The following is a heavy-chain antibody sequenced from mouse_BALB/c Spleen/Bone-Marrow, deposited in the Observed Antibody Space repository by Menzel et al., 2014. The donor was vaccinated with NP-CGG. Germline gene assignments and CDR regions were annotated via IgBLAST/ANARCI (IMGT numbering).Heavy chain of an antibody. D-gene: IGHD1-1*01. CDR2: SDPANGNT. Sequence: VQLQQSGAELVKPGASVKLSCTASGFNIKDTYMHWVKQRPEQGLEWIGRSDPANGNTKYDPKFQGKATITADTPSNTAYLQLSSLTSEDTAVYYCANYYYGYYFDSWGQGTTLTVSS. J-gene: IGHJ2*01. V-gene: IGHV14-3*02. CDR1: GFNIKDTY. CDR3: ANYYYGYYFDS.